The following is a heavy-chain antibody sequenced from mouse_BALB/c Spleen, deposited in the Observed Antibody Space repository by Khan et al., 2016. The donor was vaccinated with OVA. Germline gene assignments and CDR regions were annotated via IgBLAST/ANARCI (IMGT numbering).Heavy chain of an antibody. CDR1: GYTFTTAG. V-gene: IGHV9-4*02. Sequence: QIQLVQSGPELKKPGETVRISCKASGYTFTTAGMQWVQKMPGKGLKWIGWINTHSGVPKYADDFTGRYAFSLETSASTAYFQITNPNTEETVTYFCAGGYCYGWYFDVVGAGTTVTVSS. J-gene: IGHJ1*01. CDR2: INTHSGVP. D-gene: IGHD2-12*01. CDR3: AGGYCYGWYFDV.